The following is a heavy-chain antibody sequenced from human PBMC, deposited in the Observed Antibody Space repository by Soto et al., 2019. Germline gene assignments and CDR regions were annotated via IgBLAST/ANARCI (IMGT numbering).Heavy chain of an antibody. CDR2: ISAYNGNT. J-gene: IGHJ6*02. CDR1: GYTFTSYG. D-gene: IGHD3-3*01. V-gene: IGHV1-18*04. Sequence: QVQLVQSGAEVKKPGASVKVSCKASGYTFTSYGISWVRQAPGQGLEWMGWISAYNGNTNYAQKLQGRVTMTTDTSTSTAYMELRSLRSDDTAVYYCARDFVTSDFWSGYSPLGMDVWGQGTTVTVSS. CDR3: ARDFVTSDFWSGYSPLGMDV.